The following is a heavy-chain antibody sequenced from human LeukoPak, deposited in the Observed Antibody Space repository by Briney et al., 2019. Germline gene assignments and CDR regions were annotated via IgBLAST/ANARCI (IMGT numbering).Heavy chain of an antibody. CDR1: GFTFSSYS. CDR3: ANSGLNRFEY. CDR2: ISDSGANT. V-gene: IGHV3-23*01. J-gene: IGHJ4*02. Sequence: GGSLRLSCAASGFTFSSYSMSWVRQAPGKGLEWVSIISDSGANTYYADSVRGRFTISRDNSKNTLYLQMNSLRADDTAVYYCANSGLNRFEYWGQGALVTVSS. D-gene: IGHD2-15*01.